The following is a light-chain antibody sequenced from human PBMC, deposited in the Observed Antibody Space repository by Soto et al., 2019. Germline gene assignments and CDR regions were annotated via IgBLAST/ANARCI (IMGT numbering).Light chain of an antibody. CDR3: QKYNSAPLA. V-gene: IGKV1-27*01. CDR1: QGIGIY. CDR2: AAS. Sequence: DIPMTQSPSSLSASFGDRVTMTCRASQGIGIYLAWFQQRPGNTPKLLIYAASTLQSGGPSRFSGSGSGTDFTLTISSRQPEDVATSYCQKYNSAPLAFGGGTRVELK. J-gene: IGKJ4*01.